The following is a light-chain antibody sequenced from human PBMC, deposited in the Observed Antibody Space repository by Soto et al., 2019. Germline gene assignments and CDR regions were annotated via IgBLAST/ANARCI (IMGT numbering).Light chain of an antibody. CDR3: QPYGSSPPIT. Sequence: EIVLTQSPGTLSLSPGERATLSCRASQSVSSNYLAWYQQKPGQAPRLLIYGASNRATGIPDRFSGSGSGTDFTLTISRLEPEDFAVYYCQPYGSSPPITFGQGTRLEIK. J-gene: IGKJ5*01. V-gene: IGKV3-20*01. CDR1: QSVSSNY. CDR2: GAS.